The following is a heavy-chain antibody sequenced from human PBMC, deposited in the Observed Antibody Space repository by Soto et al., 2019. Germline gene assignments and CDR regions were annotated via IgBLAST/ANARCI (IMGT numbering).Heavy chain of an antibody. Sequence: SETLSLTCTVSGGSISSYYWSWIRQPPGKGLEWIGYIYYSGSTNYNPSLKSRVTISVDTSKNQFSLKLSSVTAADTAVYYCARTNRSDYYYYYMDVWGKGTTVTVSS. CDR2: IYYSGST. V-gene: IGHV4-59*08. J-gene: IGHJ6*03. CDR3: ARTNRSDYYYYYMDV. CDR1: GGSISSYY.